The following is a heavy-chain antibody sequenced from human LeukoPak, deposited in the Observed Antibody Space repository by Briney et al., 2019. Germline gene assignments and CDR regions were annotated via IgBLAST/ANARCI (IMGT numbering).Heavy chain of an antibody. J-gene: IGHJ4*02. V-gene: IGHV4-59*01. CDR2: IYYSGST. CDR1: GGAICAFY. Sequence: SETLSLTSTVSGGAICAFYWSCMPQPPGQELKGRGYIYYSGSTNYNTSLKSRVTISVDPCKNQFSLKLSSVTAADTAVYYCARTYYDFWSGYSSFDYWGQGTLVTVSS. D-gene: IGHD3-3*01. CDR3: ARTYYDFWSGYSSFDY.